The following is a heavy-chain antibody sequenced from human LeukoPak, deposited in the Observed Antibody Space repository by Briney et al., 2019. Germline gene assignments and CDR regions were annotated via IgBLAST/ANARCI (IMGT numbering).Heavy chain of an antibody. Sequence: PGRSLRLSCAASGFTFSSYAMHWVRQAPGKGLEWVAVISYDGSNKYYADSVKGRFTISRDNSKNTLYLQMNSLRAEDTAVYYCAREFGYCSGGSCYGPILAGFYFDYWGQGTLVTVSS. CDR1: GFTFSSYA. D-gene: IGHD2-15*01. CDR3: AREFGYCSGGSCYGPILAGFYFDY. J-gene: IGHJ4*02. CDR2: ISYDGSNK. V-gene: IGHV3-30*04.